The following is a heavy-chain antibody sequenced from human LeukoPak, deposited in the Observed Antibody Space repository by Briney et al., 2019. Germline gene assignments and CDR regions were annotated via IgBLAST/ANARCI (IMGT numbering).Heavy chain of an antibody. CDR3: AKGSRWDCSSTTCYPYNWFDP. Sequence: GGSLRLSCAASGFTFSSYAMTWVRQAPGKGLEWVSGISGSGGSPYYADSVKGRFTISRDNFKNTLYLQMNSLRAEDTAVYYCAKGSRWDCSSTTCYPYNWFDPWGQGTLVTVSS. D-gene: IGHD2-2*01. CDR2: ISGSGGSP. J-gene: IGHJ5*02. V-gene: IGHV3-23*01. CDR1: GFTFSSYA.